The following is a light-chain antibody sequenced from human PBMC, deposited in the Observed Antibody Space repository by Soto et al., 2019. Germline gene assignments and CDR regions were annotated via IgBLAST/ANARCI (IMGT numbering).Light chain of an antibody. CDR3: QSYDSSLSGYV. V-gene: IGLV1-40*01. J-gene: IGLJ1*01. CDR1: SSNIGAGYD. Sequence: QSVLTQPPSVSGAPGQRVTIPCTGSSSNIGAGYDVHWYQQLRGTAPKLLIYGNSNRPSEVPDRFSGSKSGTSASLAITGLQAEDEADYYCQSYDSSLSGYVFGTGTKLTVL. CDR2: GNS.